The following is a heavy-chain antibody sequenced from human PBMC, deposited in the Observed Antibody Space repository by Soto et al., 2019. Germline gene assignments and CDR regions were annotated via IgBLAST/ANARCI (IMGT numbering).Heavy chain of an antibody. J-gene: IGHJ2*01. CDR1: GFTLSSYG. V-gene: IGHV3-23*01. D-gene: IGHD2-15*01. CDR2: ISGSGGST. CDR3: AKDSDYRDRIFWYFDL. Sequence: EVQLLESGGGLVQPGGSLRLSCAASGFTLSSYGMSWVRQAPGKGLEWVSVISGSGGSTYYADSVKGRFTISRDNSKNTVYLQMNSLRAEDTAVYYCAKDSDYRDRIFWYFDLWGRGTLVTVSS.